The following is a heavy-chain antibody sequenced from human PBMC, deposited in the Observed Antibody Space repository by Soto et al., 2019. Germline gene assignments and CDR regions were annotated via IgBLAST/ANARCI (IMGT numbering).Heavy chain of an antibody. V-gene: IGHV3-23*01. CDR3: AKNYFFDS. CDR1: GFTFSSYA. CDR2: IGVSSDA. Sequence: EVQLLESGGGLVPPGESLRLSCAASGFTFSSYAMSWARQAPGKGLEWVSSIGVSSDAYYADSVKGRFTISRDNSRNTLYLQMNSLRAEDTALYYCAKNYFFDSWGQGTLVTVSS. J-gene: IGHJ4*02.